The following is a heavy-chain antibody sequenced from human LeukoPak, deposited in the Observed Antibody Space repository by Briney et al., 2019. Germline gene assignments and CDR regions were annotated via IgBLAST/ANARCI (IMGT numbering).Heavy chain of an antibody. Sequence: GGSLRLSCAASGFIFDNFALRWVRQAPGKGLEWVSAISGSGATTYYADSVKGRLSISRDNSQNTLFLHMYSLRAEDTAVYYCAKTGLYGDYTIDSWAQGPLVPVSS. V-gene: IGHV3-23*01. J-gene: IGHJ4*02. CDR2: ISGSGATT. D-gene: IGHD4-17*01. CDR1: GFIFDNFA. CDR3: AKTGLYGDYTIDS.